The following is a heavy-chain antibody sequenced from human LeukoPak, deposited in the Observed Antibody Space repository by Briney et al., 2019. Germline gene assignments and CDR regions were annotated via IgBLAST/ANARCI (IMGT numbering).Heavy chain of an antibody. D-gene: IGHD4-11*01. CDR3: ARAWMTTHALNY. Sequence: ASVQVSCKASGYTFTSYDINWVRQATGQGLEWMGWMNPYSGNAGYSQKFQGRVTMTRDTSVNTAYMEVSSLRSEDTAVYYCARAWMTTHALNYWGQGTLVTVSS. CDR1: GYTFTSYD. CDR2: MNPYSGNA. J-gene: IGHJ4*02. V-gene: IGHV1-8*01.